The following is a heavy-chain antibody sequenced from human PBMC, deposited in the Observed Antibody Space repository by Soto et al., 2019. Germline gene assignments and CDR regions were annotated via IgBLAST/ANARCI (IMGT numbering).Heavy chain of an antibody. Sequence: ASVKVSCKACGYSFTSYDINWVRQASGQGLEWMGWMSPNSGDTGYGQTFQGRVTMTRDTSTTTAYMELSRLRSEDTAVYFCARGAAAGMHVWGQGTTVPVSS. J-gene: IGHJ6*02. CDR2: MSPNSGDT. V-gene: IGHV1-8*01. D-gene: IGHD6-13*01. CDR3: ARGAAAGMHV. CDR1: GYSFTSYD.